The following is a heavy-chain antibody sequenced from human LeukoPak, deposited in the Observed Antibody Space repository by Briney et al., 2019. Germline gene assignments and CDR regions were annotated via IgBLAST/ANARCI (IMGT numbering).Heavy chain of an antibody. CDR3: ARDGSAVAGIDY. CDR1: GLSLSNYP. V-gene: IGHV3-30*07. Sequence: GGSLRLSCEASGLSLSNYPMHWVRQAPGKGLEWITLITYDGAFDGGKTYYADSVKGRFTVSRDNSKNTLYLQMNSLRAEDTAVYYCARDGSAVAGIDYWGQGTLVTVSS. D-gene: IGHD6-19*01. J-gene: IGHJ4*02. CDR2: ITYDGAFDGGKT.